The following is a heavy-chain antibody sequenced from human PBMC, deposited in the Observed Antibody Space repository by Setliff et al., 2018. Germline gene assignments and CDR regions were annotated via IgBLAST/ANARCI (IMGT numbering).Heavy chain of an antibody. CDR2: ISSGSISTT. CDR1: GFTFSIYS. J-gene: IGHJ4*02. Sequence: LSCAASGFTFSIYSMNWLRQAPGKGQEWVSYISSGSISTTHYADSVRGRFTVSRDNAKNTLYLEMNNLRAEDSAVYYCARRGTTAFDFWGLGTLVTVPQ. V-gene: IGHV3-48*01. CDR3: ARRGTTAFDF. D-gene: IGHD4-4*01.